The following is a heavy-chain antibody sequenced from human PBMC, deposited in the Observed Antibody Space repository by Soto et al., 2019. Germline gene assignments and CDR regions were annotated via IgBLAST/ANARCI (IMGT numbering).Heavy chain of an antibody. CDR3: ARLTPDYYDSSGYGIGFDP. Sequence: PGESLKISCKGSGYSFTSYWIGWVRQMPGKGLEWMGIIYPGDSDTRYSPSFQGQVTISADKSISTAYLQWSSLKASDTAMYYCARLTPDYYDSSGYGIGFDPRAQRTPVTVSS. J-gene: IGHJ5*02. CDR2: IYPGDSDT. D-gene: IGHD3-22*01. CDR1: GYSFTSYW. V-gene: IGHV5-51*01.